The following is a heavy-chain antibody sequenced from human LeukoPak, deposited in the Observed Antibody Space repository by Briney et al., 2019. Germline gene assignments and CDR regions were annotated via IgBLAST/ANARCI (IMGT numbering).Heavy chain of an antibody. D-gene: IGHD6-13*01. Sequence: ASVKVSCKASGYTFTSYDINWVRQATGQGLERMGWMNPNSGNTGYAQKFQGRVTMTRNTSISTAYMELSSLRSEDTAVYYCARELAAAGWGGVDYWGQGTLVTVSS. CDR1: GYTFTSYD. CDR3: ARELAAAGWGGVDY. J-gene: IGHJ4*02. V-gene: IGHV1-8*01. CDR2: MNPNSGNT.